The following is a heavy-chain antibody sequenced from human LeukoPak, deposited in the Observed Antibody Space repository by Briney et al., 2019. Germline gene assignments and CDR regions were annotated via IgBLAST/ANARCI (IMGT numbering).Heavy chain of an antibody. CDR3: AKAHGSGSSYYYYYGMDV. J-gene: IGHJ6*02. D-gene: IGHD3-10*01. CDR2: ISGSGGST. Sequence: GGSLRLSCAASGFTFSTYAMSWVRQAPGKGLGWVSAISGSGGSTYYADSVKGRFTISRDNSKNTLYLQMNSLRGDDTAVYYCAKAHGSGSSYYYYYGMDVWGQGTTVIVSS. CDR1: GFTFSTYA. V-gene: IGHV3-23*01.